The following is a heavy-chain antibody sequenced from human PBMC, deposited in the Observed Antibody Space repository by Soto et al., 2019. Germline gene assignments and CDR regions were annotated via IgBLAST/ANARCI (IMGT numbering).Heavy chain of an antibody. Sequence: QVQLVESGGGVVQPGRSLRLSCAASGFTFSSYGMHWVRQAPGKGLEWVAVIWYDGSNKYYADSVKGRFTISRDNSKNTLYLQMNSLRAEDTAVYYCARGGDYYGSGTPFDYWGQGTLVTVSS. CDR3: ARGGDYYGSGTPFDY. CDR1: GFTFSSYG. CDR2: IWYDGSNK. J-gene: IGHJ4*02. D-gene: IGHD3-10*01. V-gene: IGHV3-33*01.